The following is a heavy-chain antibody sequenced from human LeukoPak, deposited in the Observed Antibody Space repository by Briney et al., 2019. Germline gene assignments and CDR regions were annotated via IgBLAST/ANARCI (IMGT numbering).Heavy chain of an antibody. CDR3: ARVLRYFDWFMYYFDY. D-gene: IGHD3-9*01. J-gene: IGHJ4*02. Sequence: SETLSLTCAVYGGSFSGYYWSWIRQPPGKGLEWIGEINHSRSTNYNPSLKSRVTISVDTSKNQFSLKLSSVTAADTAVYYCARVLRYFDWFMYYFDYWGQGTLVTVSS. CDR1: GGSFSGYY. V-gene: IGHV4-34*01. CDR2: INHSRST.